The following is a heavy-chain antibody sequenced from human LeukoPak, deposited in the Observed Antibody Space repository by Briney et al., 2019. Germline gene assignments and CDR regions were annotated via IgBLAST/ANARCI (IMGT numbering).Heavy chain of an antibody. CDR1: GGSFSGYY. V-gene: IGHV4-34*01. Sequence: SETLSLTCAVYGGSFSGYYWSWIRQPPGKGLEWIGEINHSGSTNYNPSLKSRVTISVDTSKNQFSLKLTSVTAADTAVYYCARHSHPDSSSWYWDYWGQGALVTVSS. J-gene: IGHJ4*02. D-gene: IGHD6-13*01. CDR2: INHSGST. CDR3: ARHSHPDSSSWYWDY.